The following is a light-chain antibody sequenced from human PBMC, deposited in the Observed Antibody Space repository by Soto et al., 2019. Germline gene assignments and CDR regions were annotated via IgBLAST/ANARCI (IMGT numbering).Light chain of an antibody. V-gene: IGKV3-20*01. J-gene: IGKJ2*01. CDR1: QCVNNNY. CDR3: QQYGSSQYT. Sequence: EIVLTQSPGTLSLSPGERATISCRASQCVNNNYLAWYQQKPGQAPRLLIYGASSRATGIPDRFSGSGSGTDFTLTISRLEPEDFAVYYCQQYGSSQYTFGQGTKLEIK. CDR2: GAS.